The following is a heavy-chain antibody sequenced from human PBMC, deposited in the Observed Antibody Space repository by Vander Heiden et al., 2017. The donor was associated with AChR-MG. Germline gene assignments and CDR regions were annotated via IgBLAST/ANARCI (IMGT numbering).Heavy chain of an antibody. CDR2: IIPIFGTA. Sequence: QVQLVQSGAEVKKPGSSVKVSCKASGGTFSSYALSWVRQAPGQGLEWMGGIIPIFGTANYAQKFQGRVTITADESTSTAYMELSSLRSEDTAVYYCARAGGYCSSTSCYKGSYYYYGMDVWGQGTTVTVSS. J-gene: IGHJ6*02. V-gene: IGHV1-69*01. CDR1: GGTFSSYA. CDR3: ARAGGYCSSTSCYKGSYYYYGMDV. D-gene: IGHD2-2*02.